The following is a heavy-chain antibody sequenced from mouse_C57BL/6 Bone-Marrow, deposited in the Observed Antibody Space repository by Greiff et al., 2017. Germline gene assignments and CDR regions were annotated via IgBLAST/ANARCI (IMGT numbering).Heavy chain of an antibody. CDR3: ARSLYDYGFAY. J-gene: IGHJ3*01. V-gene: IGHV14-2*01. Sequence: VQLQQSGAELVKPGASVKLSCTASGFNIKDYYMHWVKQRTEQGLEWIGRIDPEDGETKYAPNFQGKATITADTSSNTAYLQLSSLTSEDTAVYYCARSLYDYGFAYWGQGTLVTVSA. CDR1: GFNIKDYY. CDR2: IDPEDGET. D-gene: IGHD2-4*01.